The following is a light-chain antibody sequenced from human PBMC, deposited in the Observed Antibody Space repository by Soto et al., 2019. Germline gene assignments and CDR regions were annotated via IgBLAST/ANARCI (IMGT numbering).Light chain of an antibody. CDR2: VAS. CDR3: QQYKDWPPR. J-gene: IGKJ1*01. Sequence: EMVMTQSPATLSVSPGERATLSCRASQSVSSYLAWYQQKPGQPPRLLIYVASTRAAGIPARFSGSGSGTVFTLTISSLQSEDFAVYYCQQYKDWPPRFGQGTKVEIK. V-gene: IGKV3-15*01. CDR1: QSVSSY.